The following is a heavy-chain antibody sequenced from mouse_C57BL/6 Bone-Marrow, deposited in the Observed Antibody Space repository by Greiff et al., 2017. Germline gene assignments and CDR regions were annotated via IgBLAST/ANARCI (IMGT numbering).Heavy chain of an antibody. D-gene: IGHD1-1*01. CDR1: GYSFTGYY. CDR2: INPSTGGT. V-gene: IGHV1-42*01. J-gene: IGHJ3*01. Sequence: EVQRQQSGPELVKPGASVKISCEASGYSFTGYYMNWVKQSPEKSLEWIGEINPSTGGTTYTQKFKAKATLTVDKSYSTAYMQLKILTSEDSAVYYCARYYYGTPFAYWGQGTLGTVSA. CDR3: ARYYYGTPFAY.